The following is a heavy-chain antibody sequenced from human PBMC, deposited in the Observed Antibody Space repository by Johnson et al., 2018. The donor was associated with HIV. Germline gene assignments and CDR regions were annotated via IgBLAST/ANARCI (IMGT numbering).Heavy chain of an antibody. V-gene: IGHV3-66*02. D-gene: IGHD4/OR15-4a*01. CDR2: INWNGGST. Sequence: VQLVESGGGLVQPGGSLRLSCAASGLTVSGNYMTWLRQAPGGGLEWVSGINWNGGSTGYADSVKGRFTISRDNSKNTLYLQMNSLRAEDTAVYYCAREREDYGLGIWGQGTMVTVSS. J-gene: IGHJ3*02. CDR3: AREREDYGLGI. CDR1: GLTVSGNY.